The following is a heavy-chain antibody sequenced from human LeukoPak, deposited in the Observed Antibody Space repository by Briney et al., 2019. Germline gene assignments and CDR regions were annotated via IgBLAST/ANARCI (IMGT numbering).Heavy chain of an antibody. CDR3: GRDPNGDYLGAFEF. D-gene: IGHD4-17*01. Sequence: GSLRLSCAASGFTISDYGLVWVRQAPGKGLEWVSGSRSGGANNFYADAVKGRFTISRDNSKNTLYPQMNSLRADDTAVYYCGRDPNGDYLGAFEFWGHGTTVIVSS. V-gene: IGHV3-23*01. J-gene: IGHJ3*01. CDR2: SRSGGANN. CDR1: GFTISDYG.